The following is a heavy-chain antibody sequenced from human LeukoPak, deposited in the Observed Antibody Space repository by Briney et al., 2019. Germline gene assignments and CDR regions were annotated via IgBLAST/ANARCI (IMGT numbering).Heavy chain of an antibody. CDR2: IIPIFGTA. CDR1: GGTFSSYA. D-gene: IGHD1-26*01. J-gene: IGHJ5*02. CDR3: ARSSRSLSGSYDFWFDP. Sequence: GASVKVSCKASGGTFSSYAISWVRQAPGQGLEWMGGIIPIFGTANYAQKFQGRVTITTDESTSTAYMELSSLRSEDTAVYYCARSSRSLSGSYDFWFDPWGQGTLATVSS. V-gene: IGHV1-69*05.